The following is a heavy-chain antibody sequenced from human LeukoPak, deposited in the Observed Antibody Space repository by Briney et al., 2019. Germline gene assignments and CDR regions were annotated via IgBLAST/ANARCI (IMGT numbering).Heavy chain of an antibody. Sequence: PGRSLRLSCAASGFTFSRYAMYWVRQAPGKGLQWVAVKSYDGRNEYDADSVKGRFTISRDNSKNTLYLQMNSLRAEDTAVYYCARETEYYFDYWGQDTLVTVSS. CDR2: KSYDGRNE. J-gene: IGHJ4*02. V-gene: IGHV3-30-3*01. CDR1: GFTFSRYA. CDR3: ARETEYYFDY.